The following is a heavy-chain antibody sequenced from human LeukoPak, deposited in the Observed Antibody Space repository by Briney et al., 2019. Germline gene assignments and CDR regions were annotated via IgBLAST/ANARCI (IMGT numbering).Heavy chain of an antibody. J-gene: IGHJ6*04. D-gene: IGHD3-16*01. Sequence: EWVSYISSSGSTIYYADSVKGRFTISRDNAKNSLYLQMNSLKTEDTAVYYCARMTFGGMDFWGKGTTITVSS. CDR3: ARMTFGGMDF. V-gene: IGHV3-11*01. CDR2: ISSSGSTI.